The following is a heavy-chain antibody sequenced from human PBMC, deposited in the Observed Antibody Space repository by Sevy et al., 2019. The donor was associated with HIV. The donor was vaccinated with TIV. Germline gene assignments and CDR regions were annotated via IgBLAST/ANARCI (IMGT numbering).Heavy chain of an antibody. CDR3: VRDINYYGSGGLDY. J-gene: IGHJ4*02. D-gene: IGHD3-10*01. Sequence: GGSLRLSCAASGFTFSYYTMNWVRQAPGKGLEWVSYISSGSSYIHYADSVKGRFTISRDNAKNSVYLQMNSLRAEDTAVYYCVRDINYYGSGGLDYWGLGTLVTVSS. CDR1: GFTFSYYT. CDR2: ISSGSSYI. V-gene: IGHV3-21*01.